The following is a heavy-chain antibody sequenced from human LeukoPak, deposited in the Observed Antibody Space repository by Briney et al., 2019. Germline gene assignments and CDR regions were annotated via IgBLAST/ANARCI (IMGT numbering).Heavy chain of an antibody. CDR2: IGGNSAYT. V-gene: IGHV1-18*01. Sequence: ASVKVSCKASGYTFTSFGMHWLRQAPGQGLEWMGWIGGNSAYTKSAQKFQGRVTMTTDTSTNTAYMELRSLRSDDTAVYYCARGSVGGRDYYYMDVWGKGTTVTVS. J-gene: IGHJ6*03. D-gene: IGHD2-15*01. CDR1: GYTFTSFG. CDR3: ARGSVGGRDYYYMDV.